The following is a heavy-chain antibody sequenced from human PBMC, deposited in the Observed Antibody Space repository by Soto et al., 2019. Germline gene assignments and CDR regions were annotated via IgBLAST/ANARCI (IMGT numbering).Heavy chain of an antibody. D-gene: IGHD3-10*01. Sequence: KPSETLSLTCAVYGVSFSGYYWSWIRQPPGKGLEWIGEINHSGSTNYNPSLKSRVTISVDTSKNQFSLKLSSVTAADTAVYYCDFKYGDVEYWGQGTLVTVSS. CDR2: INHSGST. J-gene: IGHJ4*02. CDR1: GVSFSGYY. CDR3: DFKYGDVEY. V-gene: IGHV4-34*01.